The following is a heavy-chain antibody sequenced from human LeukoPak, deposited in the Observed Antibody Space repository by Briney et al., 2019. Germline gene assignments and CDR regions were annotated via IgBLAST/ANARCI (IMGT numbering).Heavy chain of an antibody. CDR3: ARHWGSHGFGEFSFRSRNYYYYMDV. V-gene: IGHV5-51*01. CDR1: GYSFTSYW. D-gene: IGHD3-10*01. Sequence: GESLKTSCKGSGYSFTSYWIGWVRQMPGKGLEWMGIIYPGDSDTRYSPSFQGQVTIPADKSISTAYLQWSSLKASDTAMYYCARHWGSHGFGEFSFRSRNYYYYMDVWGKGTTVTVSS. CDR2: IYPGDSDT. J-gene: IGHJ6*03.